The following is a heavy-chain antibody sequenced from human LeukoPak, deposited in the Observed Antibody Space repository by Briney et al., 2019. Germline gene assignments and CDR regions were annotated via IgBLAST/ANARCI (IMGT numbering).Heavy chain of an antibody. V-gene: IGHV3-53*01. D-gene: IGHD3-10*01. CDR3: ARDMVREGYYDMDV. CDR1: GFTVSSNY. CDR2: IYSGGST. Sequence: GGSLRLSCAASGFTVSSNYMSWVRQAPGKGLEWVSVIYSGGSTYYADSVKGRFTISRDNSKNTLYLQMNSLRAEDTAVYYCARDMVREGYYDMDVWGKGTTVTVSS. J-gene: IGHJ6*03.